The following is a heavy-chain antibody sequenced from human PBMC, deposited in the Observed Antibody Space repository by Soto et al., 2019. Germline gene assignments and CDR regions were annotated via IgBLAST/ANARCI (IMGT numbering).Heavy chain of an antibody. V-gene: IGHV4-59*01. CDR3: ARLTGYCSSTSCYAYYGMDV. Sequence: PSETLSLTCTVSGGSISSYYWSWIRQPPGKGLEWIGYIYYSGSTNYNPSLKSRVTISVDTSKNQFSLKLSSVTAADTAVYYCARLTGYCSSTSCYAYYGMDVWGQGTTVTVSS. J-gene: IGHJ6*02. CDR1: GGSISSYY. CDR2: IYYSGST. D-gene: IGHD2-2*01.